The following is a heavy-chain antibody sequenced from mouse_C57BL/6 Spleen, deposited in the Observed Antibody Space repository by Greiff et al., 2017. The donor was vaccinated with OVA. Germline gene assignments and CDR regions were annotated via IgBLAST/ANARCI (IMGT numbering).Heavy chain of an antibody. CDR3: ESGGTTVPLDY. CDR1: GYTFTSYW. CDR2: IDPSDSYT. D-gene: IGHD1-1*01. Sequence: QVQLQQPGAELVKPGASVKLSCKASGYTFTSYWMPWVKQRPGQGLEWIGDIDPSDSYTNYNQKFKGKATLTVDTSSSTAYMQLSILTSEVSAVYYCESGGTTVPLDYWGKGTTLTVSS. V-gene: IGHV1-50*01. J-gene: IGHJ2*01.